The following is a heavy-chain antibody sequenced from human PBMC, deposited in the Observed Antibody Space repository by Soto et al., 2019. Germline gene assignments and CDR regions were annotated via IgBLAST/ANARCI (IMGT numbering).Heavy chain of an antibody. D-gene: IGHD1-1*01. CDR1: GFTFSDYY. CDR2: ISHSSNTI. CDR3: AREVNWNFNY. Sequence: GSLRLSCAASGFTFSDYYMSWIRQAPGKGLEWVSCISHSSNTIYYADSVKGRFTISRDNSKNPLYLQMSSLRAEDTAIYYCAREVNWNFNYWGHGALVTVSS. J-gene: IGHJ4*01. V-gene: IGHV3-11*01.